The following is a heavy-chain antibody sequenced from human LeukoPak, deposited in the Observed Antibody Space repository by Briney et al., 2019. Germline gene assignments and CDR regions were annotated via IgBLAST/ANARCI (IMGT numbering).Heavy chain of an antibody. V-gene: IGHV4-4*07. Sequence: SETLSLTCTVSSGSISSYIWSWIRQPAGKGLEWLGRIYTSGSTNYNPSLKSRVTISIDKSKNQFSLKLSSVAAADTAVYYCARDYYDSSGYYGRGGFYYMDVWGKGTTVTVSS. CDR3: ARDYYDSSGYYGRGGFYYMDV. CDR2: IYTSGST. D-gene: IGHD3-22*01. J-gene: IGHJ6*03. CDR1: SGSISSYI.